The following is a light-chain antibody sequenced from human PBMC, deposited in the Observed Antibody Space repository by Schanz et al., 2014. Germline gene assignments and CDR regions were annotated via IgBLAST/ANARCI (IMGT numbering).Light chain of an antibody. CDR1: QSVSSN. CDR2: AAS. V-gene: IGKV3-20*01. Sequence: IVLTQSPATLSVSPGERATLSCRASQSVSSNLAWYQQKPGQAPRLVIFAASTRATGIPDRFSGSGSGTDYTLTISRLEPEDFAVYYCQQYGSSPPYTFGQGTKLEI. J-gene: IGKJ2*01. CDR3: QQYGSSPPYT.